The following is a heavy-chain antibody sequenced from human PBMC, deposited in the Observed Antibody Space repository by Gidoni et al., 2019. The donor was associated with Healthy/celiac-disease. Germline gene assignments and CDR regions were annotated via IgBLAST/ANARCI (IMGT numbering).Heavy chain of an antibody. CDR1: GFTFSDYA. V-gene: IGHV3-30-3*01. J-gene: IGHJ4*02. CDR3: ARVSCSSTSCYFPFDY. Sequence: QVQLVESGGGVVQPGGSLRLSCAASGFTFSDYAMHWVRQAPGKVLEWVAFISYDGSSKSYADSVKGRFTISRDNSKNTLYLQMNSLRVEDTAVYYCARVSCSSTSCYFPFDYWGQGTLVTVSS. CDR2: ISYDGSSK. D-gene: IGHD2-2*01.